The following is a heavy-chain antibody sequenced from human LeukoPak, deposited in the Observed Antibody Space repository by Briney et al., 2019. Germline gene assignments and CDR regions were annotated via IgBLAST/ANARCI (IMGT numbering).Heavy chain of an antibody. J-gene: IGHJ6*02. D-gene: IGHD2-2*01. Sequence: ASVKVSCKASGYTFTSYGISWVRQAPGQGLEWMGWISAYNGNTNYAQKLQGRVTMTTDTSTSTAYTELRSLRSDDTAVYYCARAGYCSSTSCYDYYYYGMDVWGQGTTVTVSS. CDR1: GYTFTSYG. V-gene: IGHV1-18*01. CDR2: ISAYNGNT. CDR3: ARAGYCSSTSCYDYYYYGMDV.